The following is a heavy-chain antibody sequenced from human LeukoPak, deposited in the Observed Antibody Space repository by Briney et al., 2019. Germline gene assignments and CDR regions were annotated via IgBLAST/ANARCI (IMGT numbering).Heavy chain of an antibody. CDR1: GGSISSYY. CDR2: IYSGGST. J-gene: IGHJ4*02. CDR3: ARDSTSCCYGD. Sequence: ETLSLTCTVSGGSISSYYWSWIRQPPGKGLEWVSVIYSGGSTYYADSVKGRFTISRDNSKNTLYLQMNSLRAEDTAVYYCARDSTSCCYGDGGQEPLVTVSS. D-gene: IGHD2-2*01. V-gene: IGHV3-66*01.